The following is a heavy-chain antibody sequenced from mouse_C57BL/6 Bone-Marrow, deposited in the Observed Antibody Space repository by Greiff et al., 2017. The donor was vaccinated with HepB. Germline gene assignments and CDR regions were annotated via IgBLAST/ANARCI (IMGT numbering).Heavy chain of an antibody. V-gene: IGHV5-17*01. CDR2: LSSGSSTI. Sequence: EVQRVESGGGLVKPGGSLKLSCAASGFTFSDYGMHWVRQAPEKGLEWVAYLSSGSSTIYYADTVKGRFTISRDNAKHTLFLQMTSRRSEATAMYYCARNGNSAWFAYWGQGTLVTVSA. CDR1: GFTFSDYG. D-gene: IGHD2-1*01. CDR3: ARNGNSAWFAY. J-gene: IGHJ3*01.